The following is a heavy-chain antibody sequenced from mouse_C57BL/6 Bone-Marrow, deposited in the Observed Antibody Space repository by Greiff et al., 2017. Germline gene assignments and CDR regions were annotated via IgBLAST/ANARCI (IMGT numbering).Heavy chain of an antibody. CDR2: INYDGSST. CDR3: AREGFDYYGSSYAMDY. V-gene: IGHV5-16*01. Sequence: DVKLVESEGGLVQPGSSMKLSCTASGFTFSDYYMAWVRQVPEKGLEWVANINYDGSSTYYLDSLKSRFIISRDNAKNILYLQMSSLKSEDTATYYCAREGFDYYGSSYAMDYWGQGTSVTVSS. CDR1: GFTFSDYY. J-gene: IGHJ4*01. D-gene: IGHD1-1*01.